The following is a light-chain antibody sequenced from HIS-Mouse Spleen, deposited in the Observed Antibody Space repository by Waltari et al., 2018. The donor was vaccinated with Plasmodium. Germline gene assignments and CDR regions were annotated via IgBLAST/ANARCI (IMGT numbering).Light chain of an antibody. J-gene: IGKJ4*01. V-gene: IGKV1-8*01. Sequence: AIRMTQSPSSFSASTGDRVTITCRASQGISSYLAWYQQKPGKAAKLLIYAASTLQSGVPARFSGSGSGTDFTLTISCLQSEEFATYYCQQYYSYPLTFGGGTKVEIK. CDR1: QGISSY. CDR3: QQYYSYPLT. CDR2: AAS.